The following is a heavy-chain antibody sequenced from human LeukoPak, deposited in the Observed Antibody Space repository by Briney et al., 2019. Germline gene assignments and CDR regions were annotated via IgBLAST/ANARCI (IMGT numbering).Heavy chain of an antibody. J-gene: IGHJ5*02. CDR1: GGSISSSSYY. D-gene: IGHD1-26*01. CDR3: ARESGYSGSIGWFDP. CDR2: IYYSGST. Sequence: SETLSLTCTVSGGSISSSSYYWGWIRQPPGKGLEWIGSIYYSGSTYYNPSLKSRVTISVGTSKNQFSLKLSSVTAADTAVYYCARESGYSGSIGWFDPWGQGTLVTVSS. V-gene: IGHV4-39*07.